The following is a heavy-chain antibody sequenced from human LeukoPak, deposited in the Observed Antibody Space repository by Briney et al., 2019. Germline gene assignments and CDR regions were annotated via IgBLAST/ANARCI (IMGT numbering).Heavy chain of an antibody. CDR3: GNKKQPALQSPGHHLARQALHTPRPAWKQPEGSDTAMYYCARHVEQLVGPNIRAFDI. Sequence: GASLKISCKGSGYSFTSYWIGWVRQMPGKGLEWMGIIYPGDSDTRYSPSFQGQVTISADKSISTAYLQWSSLKASAPACCYLGNKKQPALQSPGHHLARQALHTPRPAWKQPEGSDTAMYYCARHVEQLVGPNIRAFDIWGQGTMVTVSS. CDR2: IYPGDSDT. CDR1: GYSFTSYW. J-gene: IGHJ3*02. D-gene: IGHD3-10*01. V-gene: IGHV5-51*01.